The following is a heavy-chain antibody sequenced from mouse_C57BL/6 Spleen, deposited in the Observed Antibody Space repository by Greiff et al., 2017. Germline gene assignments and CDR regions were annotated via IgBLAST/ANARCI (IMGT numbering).Heavy chain of an antibody. J-gene: IGHJ4*01. CDR1: GFTFSDYG. V-gene: IGHV5-17*01. D-gene: IGHD1-1*01. CDR2: ISSGSSTL. CDR3: ARGYGSRDYYAMDY. Sequence: EVQRVESGGGLVKPGGSLKLSCAASGFTFSDYGMHWVRQAPEKGLEWVAYISSGSSTLYYADTVKGRFTISRDNAKNTLFLQMTSLRSEDTAMYYCARGYGSRDYYAMDYWGQGTSVTVSS.